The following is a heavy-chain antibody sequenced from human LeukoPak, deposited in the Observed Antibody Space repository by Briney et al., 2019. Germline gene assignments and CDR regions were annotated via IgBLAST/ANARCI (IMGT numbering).Heavy chain of an antibody. V-gene: IGHV3-73*01. Sequence: GGSLRLSCAASGFTFSGSAMHWVRQASGEGLEWVGRIRSKANSYATAYAASVKGRFTISRDDSKNAAYLQMNSLKTEDTAVYYCMSTDYDFWSGYRNYWGQGTLVTVSS. J-gene: IGHJ4*02. CDR2: IRSKANSYAT. CDR1: GFTFSGSA. D-gene: IGHD3-3*01. CDR3: MSTDYDFWSGYRNY.